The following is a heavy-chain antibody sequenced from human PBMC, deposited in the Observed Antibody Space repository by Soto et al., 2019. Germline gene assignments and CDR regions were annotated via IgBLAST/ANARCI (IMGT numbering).Heavy chain of an antibody. CDR2: LSFDASKK. V-gene: IGHV3-30*03. CDR3: RVGVAD. CDR1: GFNFSAYG. D-gene: IGHD1-26*01. J-gene: IGHJ4*01. Sequence: QVQLVESGGGVVQPGRSLRLSCAASGFNFSAYGMHWVRQAPGTGLELVALLSFDASKKYYADSVKGRFTISRDTSRNTLYLQMNSLTVEDTAVYYCRVGVADWGHVTRVTVSS.